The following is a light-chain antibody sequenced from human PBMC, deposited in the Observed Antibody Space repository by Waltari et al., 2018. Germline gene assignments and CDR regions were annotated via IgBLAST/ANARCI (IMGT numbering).Light chain of an antibody. CDR2: NAS. J-gene: IGKJ4*01. CDR1: ESVNIF. CDR3: QQRSSWPPT. V-gene: IGKV3-11*01. Sequence: EIVLTQSPATLSLSPGARATLSCRASESVNIFLAWYQTKPVQAPGLLIYNASYRPTGIPARFSGSGSATDFTLTISSLEPEDFAVYFCQQRSSWPPTFGGGTKLEI.